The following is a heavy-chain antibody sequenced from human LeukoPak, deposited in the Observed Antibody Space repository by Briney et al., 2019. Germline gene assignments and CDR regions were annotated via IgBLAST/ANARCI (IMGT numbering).Heavy chain of an antibody. CDR1: GFTFSSYA. Sequence: GGSLRLSCAASGFTFSSYAMSWVRQAPGKGLEWVSAISGSGGSTYYADSVKGRFTISRDNSKNTLYLQMNSLRAEDTAVYYCAKVRFLEGFYGPYYFDYWGQGTLVTVSS. CDR3: AKVRFLEGFYGPYYFDY. D-gene: IGHD3-3*01. V-gene: IGHV3-23*01. J-gene: IGHJ4*02. CDR2: ISGSGGST.